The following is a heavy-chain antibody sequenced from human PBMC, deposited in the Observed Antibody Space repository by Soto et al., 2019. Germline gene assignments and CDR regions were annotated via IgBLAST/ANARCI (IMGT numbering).Heavy chain of an antibody. D-gene: IGHD1-26*01. CDR1: GYTFTSYD. J-gene: IGHJ4*02. CDR3: ARWDGATSPGS. Sequence: ASVKVSCKASGYTFTSYDINWVRQATGQGLEWMGWMNAYNGNTDYAQKLQGRVTMTTDTSTSTAYMELRSLRSDDTAVYYCARWDGATSPGSWGQGTLVTVSS. CDR2: MNAYNGNT. V-gene: IGHV1-18*01.